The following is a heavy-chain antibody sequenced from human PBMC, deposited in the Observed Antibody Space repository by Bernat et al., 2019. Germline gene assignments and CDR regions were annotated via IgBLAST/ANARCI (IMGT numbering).Heavy chain of an antibody. CDR3: ARGGVAAGIYFDY. CDR1: GFTFSSHW. J-gene: IGHJ4*02. V-gene: IGHV3-7*03. CDR2: IKQDGSEK. D-gene: IGHD6-13*01. Sequence: EVQLVESVGGLVQPGGSLRLSCAASGFTFSSHWMSWVRQAPGKGLEWVANIKQDGSEKHYVESVKGRFTISRDNAKNSLYLQMNSLRAEDTAVYYCARGGVAAGIYFDYWGQGTLVTVSS.